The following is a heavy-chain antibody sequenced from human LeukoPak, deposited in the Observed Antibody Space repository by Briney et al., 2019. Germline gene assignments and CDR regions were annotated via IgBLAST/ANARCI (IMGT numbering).Heavy chain of an antibody. V-gene: IGHV3-23*01. J-gene: IGHJ4*02. CDR3: GKEMTSMVTVEY. CDR1: GFTFSSYA. Sequence: GGSLRLSCAASGFTFSSYAMSWVRQSPGKGLEWVSAISGSGGKTYYADSVRGRFTISRDNSQNTLYLYMNSLRADDTAVYYCGKEMTSMVTVEYWGQGTLVTVSS. CDR2: ISGSGGKT. D-gene: IGHD5-18*01.